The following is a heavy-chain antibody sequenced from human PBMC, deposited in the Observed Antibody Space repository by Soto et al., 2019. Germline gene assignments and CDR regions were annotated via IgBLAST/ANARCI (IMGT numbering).Heavy chain of an antibody. Sequence: GGSLRLSCAASGFTFSSYSMNWVRQAPGKGLEWVSYISSSSSTIYYADSVKGRFTISRDNAKNSLYLQMNSLRAEDTAVYYCARHPERIAEIGWFDPWGQGTLVTRLL. CDR1: GFTFSSYS. D-gene: IGHD6-13*01. J-gene: IGHJ5*02. CDR2: ISSSSSTI. CDR3: ARHPERIAEIGWFDP. V-gene: IGHV3-48*01.